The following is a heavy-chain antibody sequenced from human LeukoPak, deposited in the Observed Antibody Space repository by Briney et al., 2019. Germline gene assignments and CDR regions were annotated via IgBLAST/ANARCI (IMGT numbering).Heavy chain of an antibody. CDR1: GFTVYSNY. V-gene: IGHV3-53*01. J-gene: IGHJ4*02. D-gene: IGHD1-26*01. CDR3: AKERWELLPYFDY. CDR2: IYSGGST. Sequence: PGGSLRLSCAASGFTVYSNYMTWVRQAPGKGLEWVSVIYSGGSTYYADSVKGRFTISRDNSKNTLYLQMNSLRAEDTAIYYCAKERWELLPYFDYWGQGTLVTVSS.